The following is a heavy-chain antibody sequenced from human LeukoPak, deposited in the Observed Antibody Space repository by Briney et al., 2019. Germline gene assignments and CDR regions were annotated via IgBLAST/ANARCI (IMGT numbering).Heavy chain of an antibody. CDR3: ARARPDRAMAVDY. D-gene: IGHD5-18*01. J-gene: IGHJ4*02. V-gene: IGHV4-59*07. Sequence: SYTLSLTCPLSGGSISNYYWSWVRPPPAKELEWIGYIYNSGSTKYNPSLKSRVTVSVDTSKTQLSLKLSSVTAADTAVYYCARARPDRAMAVDYWGQGTLVTVSS. CDR2: IYNSGST. CDR1: GGSISNYY.